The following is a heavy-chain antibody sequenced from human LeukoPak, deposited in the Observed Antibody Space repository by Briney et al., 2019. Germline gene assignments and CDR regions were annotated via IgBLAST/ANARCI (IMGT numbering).Heavy chain of an antibody. CDR1: GGTFSSYA. V-gene: IGHV1-69*13. CDR2: IIPIFGTA. J-gene: IGHJ4*02. Sequence: GASVKVSCKASGGTFSSYAISWVRQAPGQGLEWMGGIIPIFGTANYAQKFQGRVMITADESTSTAYMELSSLRSEDTAVYYCARGPMGDIAAAGTLDYWGQGTLVTVSS. D-gene: IGHD6-13*01. CDR3: ARGPMGDIAAAGTLDY.